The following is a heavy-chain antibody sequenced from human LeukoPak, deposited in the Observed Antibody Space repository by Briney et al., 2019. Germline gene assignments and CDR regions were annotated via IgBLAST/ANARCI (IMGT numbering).Heavy chain of an antibody. Sequence: GSLRLSCAASGFTFSGHWMSWVRQAPGKGLEWVANINQGGSDKYYVDSVKGRFTISRDNANNLLYLQMNSLRGEDTAVYYCTRDRSRAENDWGQGTLVTVSS. CDR1: GFTFSGHW. J-gene: IGHJ4*02. CDR2: INQGGSDK. D-gene: IGHD1-14*01. CDR3: TRDRSRAEND. V-gene: IGHV3-7*01.